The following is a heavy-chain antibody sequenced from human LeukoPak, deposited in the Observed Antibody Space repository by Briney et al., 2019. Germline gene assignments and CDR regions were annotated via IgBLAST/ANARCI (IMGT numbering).Heavy chain of an antibody. Sequence: GGSLRLSCAASGFTFSSYAMSWVRQAPRKGLEWVSAISGSGGSTYYADSVKGRFTISRDNSKNTLYLQMNSLRAEDTAVYYCAKASAMIVVVSKHFDYWGQRTLVTVSS. CDR3: AKASAMIVVVSKHFDY. V-gene: IGHV3-23*01. J-gene: IGHJ4*02. D-gene: IGHD3-22*01. CDR2: ISGSGGST. CDR1: GFTFSSYA.